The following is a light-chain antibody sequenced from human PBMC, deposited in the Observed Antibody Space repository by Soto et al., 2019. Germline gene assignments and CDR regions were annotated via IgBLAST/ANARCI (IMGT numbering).Light chain of an antibody. J-gene: IGKJ5*01. CDR2: VAS. CDR3: QQYGSSPIT. CDR1: QSVSSSY. Sequence: EIVLTQSPGTLSLSPGERATLSCRASQSVSSSYLAWYQQRPGQAPRLLIYVASIRATGIPDRFSGSGSGTDFTLTISRLEPEDFAVYYCQQYGSSPITFGQGTRLEIK. V-gene: IGKV3-20*01.